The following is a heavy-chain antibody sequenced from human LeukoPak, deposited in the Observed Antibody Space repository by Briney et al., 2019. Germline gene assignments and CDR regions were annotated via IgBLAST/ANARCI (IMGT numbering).Heavy chain of an antibody. Sequence: GGSLRLSCAASGFTVSSNYMSWVRQAPGKGLEWVSIIYSGGSTYYADSVRGRFTISRDNSKNTLYLQMNSLRAEDTAVYYCARGTPVTKAYYFDYWGQGTLVTVSS. J-gene: IGHJ4*02. CDR3: ARGTPVTKAYYFDY. D-gene: IGHD4-17*01. V-gene: IGHV3-66*01. CDR2: IYSGGST. CDR1: GFTVSSNY.